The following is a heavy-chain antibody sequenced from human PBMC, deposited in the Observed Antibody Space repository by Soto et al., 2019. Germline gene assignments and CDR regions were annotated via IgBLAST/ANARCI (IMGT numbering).Heavy chain of an antibody. Sequence: PSETLSLTCAVYGGSFSGYYWSWIRQPPGKGLEWIGEINHSGSTNYNPSLKSRVTISVDTSKNQFSLKLSSVTAADTAVYYCAREGYCSGGSCYSRTLDYWGQGTLVNVS. CDR3: AREGYCSGGSCYSRTLDY. V-gene: IGHV4-34*01. CDR1: GGSFSGYY. J-gene: IGHJ4*02. CDR2: INHSGST. D-gene: IGHD2-15*01.